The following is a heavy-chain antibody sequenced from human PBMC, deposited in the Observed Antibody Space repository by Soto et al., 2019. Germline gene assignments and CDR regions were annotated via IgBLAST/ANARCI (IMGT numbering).Heavy chain of an antibody. D-gene: IGHD4-4*01. Sequence: SVKVSCKASGGTFSSYAISWVRQAPGQGLEWMGGIIPIFGTANYAQKFQGRVTITADESTSTAYMELSSLRSEDTDVYYCASHNTVRRQYNWFDPSGKXTLVTVSS. V-gene: IGHV1-69*13. CDR3: ASHNTVRRQYNWFDP. J-gene: IGHJ5*02. CDR2: IIPIFGTA. CDR1: GGTFSSYA.